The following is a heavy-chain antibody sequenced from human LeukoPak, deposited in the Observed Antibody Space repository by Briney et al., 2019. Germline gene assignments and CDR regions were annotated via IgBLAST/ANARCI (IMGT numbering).Heavy chain of an antibody. CDR2: IYTSGST. D-gene: IGHD3-22*01. V-gene: IGHV4-61*02. Sequence: SETLSLTCTVSGGSISSGSYYWSWIRQPAGKGLEWIGRIYTSGSTNYNPSLKSRVTISVDTSKNQFSLKLSSVTAADTAVYYCASSYYDSSGYYYEDPFDYWAREPWSPSPQ. CDR1: GGSISSGSYY. J-gene: IGHJ4*02. CDR3: ASSYYDSSGYYYEDPFDY.